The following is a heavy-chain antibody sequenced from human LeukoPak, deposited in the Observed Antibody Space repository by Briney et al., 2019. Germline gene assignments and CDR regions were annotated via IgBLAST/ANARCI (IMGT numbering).Heavy chain of an antibody. CDR3: VRSLRSADF. CDR1: GFTFSNYW. Sequence: GGSLRLSCEASGFTFSNYWMHWVRQPPGKGLMWVSQISTDGSQTFYADSVKGRFTISRDNAQNTLFLQMDSLRPEDTAVYYCVRSLRSADFWGRGTLVTVSS. V-gene: IGHV3-74*01. CDR2: ISTDGSQT. J-gene: IGHJ4*02.